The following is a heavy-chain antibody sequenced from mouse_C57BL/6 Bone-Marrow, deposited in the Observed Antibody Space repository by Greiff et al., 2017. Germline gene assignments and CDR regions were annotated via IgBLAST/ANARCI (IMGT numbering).Heavy chain of an antibody. D-gene: IGHD1-2*01. V-gene: IGHV1-69*01. CDR2: IDPSDSYT. CDR3: ARITTAHWYFDV. Sequence: QVQLKQPGAELVMPVASVKLSCKASGYTFTSYWMHWVKQRPGQGLEWIGEIDPSDSYTNYNQKFKGKSTLTVDKSSSTAYMQLSSLTSEDSAVYYCARITTAHWYFDVWGTGTTVTVSS. J-gene: IGHJ1*03. CDR1: GYTFTSYW.